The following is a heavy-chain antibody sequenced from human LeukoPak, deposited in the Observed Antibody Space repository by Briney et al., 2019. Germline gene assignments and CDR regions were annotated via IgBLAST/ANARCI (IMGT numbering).Heavy chain of an antibody. CDR1: GFTFGDYW. V-gene: IGHV3-7*01. CDR3: VRHPGRYNILTGYSYYFDY. CDR2: IRQDGGDQ. D-gene: IGHD3-9*01. Sequence: GGSLRLSCAASGFTFGDYWMTWVRQAPGKGLEWVANIRQDGGDQYYVDSVVGRFTISRDNAKNSLYLQMNSLRAEDTAVYYCVRHPGRYNILTGYSYYFDYWGQGTLVTVSS. J-gene: IGHJ4*02.